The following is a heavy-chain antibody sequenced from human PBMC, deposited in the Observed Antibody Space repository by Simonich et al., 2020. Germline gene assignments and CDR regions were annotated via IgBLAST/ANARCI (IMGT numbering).Heavy chain of an antibody. V-gene: IGHV1-69*09. CDR2: VSPYPGIA. Sequence: QVQLVQSGAEVKKPGSSVKVSCKASGGTFSSYAISWVRQAPGQGLGWMGGVSPYPGIANYGPKFQGRVTSTADKSTSTAYMELSSLGSEDTAVYYCARGGLADRRIVYYYYMDVWGKGTTVTVSS. CDR3: ARGGLADRRIVYYYYMDV. D-gene: IGHD2-15*01. CDR1: GGTFSSYA. J-gene: IGHJ6*03.